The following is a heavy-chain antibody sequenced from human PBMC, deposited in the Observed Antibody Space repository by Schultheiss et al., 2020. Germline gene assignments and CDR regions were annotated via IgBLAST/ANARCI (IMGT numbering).Heavy chain of an antibody. V-gene: IGHV4-4*02. CDR3: ARVGPHDYGDYSYKDYYYYGMDV. CDR2: INHSGST. CDR1: GGSISSSNW. Sequence: TLSLTCTVSGGSISSSNWWSWVRQPPGKGLEWIGEINHSGSTNYNPSLKSRVTISVDTSKNQFSLKLSSVTAADTAVYYCARVGPHDYGDYSYKDYYYYGMDVWGQGTTVTVSS. J-gene: IGHJ6*02. D-gene: IGHD4-17*01.